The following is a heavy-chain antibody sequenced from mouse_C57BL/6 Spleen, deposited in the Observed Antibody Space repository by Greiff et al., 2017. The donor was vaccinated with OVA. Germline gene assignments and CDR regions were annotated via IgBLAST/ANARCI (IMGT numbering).Heavy chain of an antibody. J-gene: IGHJ4*01. CDR1: GYAFSSSW. V-gene: IGHV1-82*01. D-gene: IGHD2-2*01. CDR2: IYPGDGDT. CDR3: AYCYGYDGALYYYALDY. Sequence: QVQLQQSGPELVKPGASVKISCKASGYAFSSSWMNWVKQRPGKGLEWIGRIYPGDGDTNYNGKFKGKATLTADKSSSTAYMQLSSLTSEDSAVYFCAYCYGYDGALYYYALDYWGQGTSVTVSS.